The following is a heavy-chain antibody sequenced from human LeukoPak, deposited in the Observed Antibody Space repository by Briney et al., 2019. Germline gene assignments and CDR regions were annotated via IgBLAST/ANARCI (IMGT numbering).Heavy chain of an antibody. D-gene: IGHD7-27*01. CDR3: ARGPLGTPYYFDY. Sequence: PSQTLSLTCTVSGGSISSGSYYWSWIRQPPGKGLEWIGYIYYSGSTNYNPSLKSRVTISVDTSKNQFSLKLSSVTAADTAVYYCARGPLGTPYYFDYWGQGTLVTVSS. CDR2: IYYSGST. V-gene: IGHV4-61*01. J-gene: IGHJ4*02. CDR1: GGSISSGSYY.